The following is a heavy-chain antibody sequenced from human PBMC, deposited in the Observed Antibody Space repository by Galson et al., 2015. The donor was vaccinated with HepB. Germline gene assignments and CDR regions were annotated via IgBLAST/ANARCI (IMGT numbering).Heavy chain of an antibody. CDR2: IRIKAYGGTT. J-gene: IGHJ6*03. CDR3: TRYGLIAARWNNYYYMDV. CDR1: GFTFGDYG. Sequence: SLRLSCAASGFTFGDYGMSWFRQAPGKGLEWVGFIRIKAYGGTTEYAASVKGRFTISRDDSESIAYLQMNSLKTEDTAVYYCTRYGLIAARWNNYYYMDVWGKGTTVTVSS. D-gene: IGHD6-6*01. V-gene: IGHV3-49*03.